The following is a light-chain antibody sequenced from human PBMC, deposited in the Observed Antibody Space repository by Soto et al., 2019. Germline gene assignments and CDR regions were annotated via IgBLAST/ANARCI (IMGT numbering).Light chain of an antibody. V-gene: IGLV2-14*01. CDR3: SSYTSNRTVV. J-gene: IGLJ2*01. CDR2: GVS. CDR1: SSDVGGYNY. Sequence: QSVLTQPASVSGSPGQSITISCTGTSSDVGGYNYVSWYQQHPGKVPELMIYGVSNRPSGVSSRFSGSKSGDTASLTISGLQAEDEAAFYCSSYTSNRTVVFGGGTKVTVL.